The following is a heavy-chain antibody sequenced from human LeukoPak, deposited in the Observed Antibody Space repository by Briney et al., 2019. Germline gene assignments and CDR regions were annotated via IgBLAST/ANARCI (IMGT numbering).Heavy chain of an antibody. J-gene: IGHJ4*02. CDR2: IYYSGSI. CDR3: ARMGDGYNLRYFDY. D-gene: IGHD5-24*01. V-gene: IGHV4-59*01. CDR1: GASLSSYY. Sequence: PSETLSLTCSVSGASLSSYYWSWIRQPPGRGLEWIGYIYYSGSINYNPSLKSRVTISADTSKNQFSLKLTSVTAADTAVYYCARMGDGYNLRYFDYWGQGTLVTVSS.